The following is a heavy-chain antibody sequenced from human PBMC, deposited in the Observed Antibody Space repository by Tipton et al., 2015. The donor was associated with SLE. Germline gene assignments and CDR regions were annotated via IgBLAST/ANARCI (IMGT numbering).Heavy chain of an antibody. Sequence: VQLVQSGGGLIQPGGSLRVSCAASGFTVSSNYMSWVRQAPGKGLEWVSVIYSGGSTYYADSVKGRFTISRDNSKNTLYLQMNSLRTEDTAVYYCARVGGSYSFYYYYYMDVRGKGTTVTVSS. CDR1: GFTVSSNY. D-gene: IGHD1-26*01. V-gene: IGHV3-53*01. CDR3: ARVGGSYSFYYYYYMDV. CDR2: IYSGGST. J-gene: IGHJ6*03.